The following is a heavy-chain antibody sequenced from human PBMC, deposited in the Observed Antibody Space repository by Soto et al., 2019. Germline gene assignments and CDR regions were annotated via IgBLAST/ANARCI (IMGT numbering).Heavy chain of an antibody. CDR1: GFTFSSYA. CDR2: ISYDGSNK. D-gene: IGHD1-26*01. J-gene: IGHJ4*02. Sequence: GGSLRLSCAASGFTFSSYAMHWVRQAPGKGLEWVAVISYDGSNKYYADSVKGRFAISRDNSKNTLYLQMNSLRAEDTAVYYCARVNSGSYLYFGYWGQGTLVTVS. V-gene: IGHV3-30*09. CDR3: ARVNSGSYLYFGY.